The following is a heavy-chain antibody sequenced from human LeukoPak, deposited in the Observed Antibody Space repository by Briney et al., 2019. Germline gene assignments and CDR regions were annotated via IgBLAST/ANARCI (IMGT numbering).Heavy chain of an antibody. CDR2: IYYSGST. CDR3: ASSGSGYDYDNYYYYYMDV. Sequence: SETLSLTCTVSGGSISSYYWSWLRQPPGKGLEWIGYIYYSGSTNYNPSLKSRVTISVDTSKNQFSLKLSSVTAADTAVYYCASSGSGYDYDNYYYYYMDVWGKGTTVTVSS. D-gene: IGHD5-12*01. CDR1: GGSISSYY. J-gene: IGHJ6*03. V-gene: IGHV4-59*01.